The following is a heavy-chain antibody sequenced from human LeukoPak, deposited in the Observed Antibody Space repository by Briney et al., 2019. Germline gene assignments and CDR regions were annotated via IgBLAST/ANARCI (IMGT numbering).Heavy chain of an antibody. CDR1: GCMFTDYF. Sequence: GASVKVSCKASGCMFTDYFMHWVRQAPGQGPEWMGWFNPKSGDKKYAQQFQGRVTMTRDTSINTAYMEMSGLTSDDTAVYYCARAQLLTAPAGTFADNWGQGTLVTVSS. CDR2: FNPKSGDK. J-gene: IGHJ4*02. CDR3: ARAQLLTAPAGTFADN. D-gene: IGHD6-13*01. V-gene: IGHV1-2*02.